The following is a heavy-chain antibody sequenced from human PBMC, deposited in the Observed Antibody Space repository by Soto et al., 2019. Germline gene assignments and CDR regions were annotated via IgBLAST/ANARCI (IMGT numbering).Heavy chain of an antibody. D-gene: IGHD3-10*01. CDR1: GFTFSDYW. V-gene: IGHV3-7*05. J-gene: IGHJ4*02. CDR3: ASSMGRGGNDY. CDR2: IKTDGSEK. Sequence: EVQLVESGGGLVQPGGSLRLSCAASGFTFSDYWMSWVRQAPGKGLECVANIKTDGSEKYYVDPVKGRFTISRDNARNSLYLQMNSMTAEDPAVYYCASSMGRGGNDYWGQGTLVAVSS.